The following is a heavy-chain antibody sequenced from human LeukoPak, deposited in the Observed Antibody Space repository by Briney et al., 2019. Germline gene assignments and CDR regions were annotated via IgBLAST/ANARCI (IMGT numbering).Heavy chain of an antibody. CDR2: LYSDRTT. D-gene: IGHD2-2*01. CDR3: ARTLVRSGVYDAFDI. Sequence: PGGSLRLSCAASGIDVSNNYMSWVRQAPGEGLEWVSVLYSDRTTYYGDSVKGRFTISRDNSKNTLYLEMNSLRADDTAVYYCARTLVRSGVYDAFDIWGQGTLATVSS. V-gene: IGHV3-53*01. J-gene: IGHJ3*02. CDR1: GIDVSNNY.